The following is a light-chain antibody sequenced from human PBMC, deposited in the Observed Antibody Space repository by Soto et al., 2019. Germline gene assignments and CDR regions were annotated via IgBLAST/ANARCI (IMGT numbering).Light chain of an antibody. J-gene: IGKJ2*01. Sequence: EIVLTQSPGTLSLSPGERATLSCRASQSVSSSYLAWYQQKPGQAPRLIIYGASDRATGIPDRFSGSGSGTDFTLTISVLEPDDFAVYYYQQSGSSPYPFGQGAKLEIK. CDR1: QSVSSSY. CDR2: GAS. V-gene: IGKV3-20*01. CDR3: QQSGSSPYP.